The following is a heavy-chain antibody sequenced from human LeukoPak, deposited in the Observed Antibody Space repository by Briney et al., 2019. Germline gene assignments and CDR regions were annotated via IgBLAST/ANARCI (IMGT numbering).Heavy chain of an antibody. CDR2: TYYWSKWYN. J-gene: IGHJ6*02. Sequence: AQTLSLTCAISGDSFCSNSAAWDWNTPAPSRDLEWLGRTYYWSKWYNDYAVSVKIRITTNPDTSKNQCSLQLTFESPENTAVYYCARGWDVWGQGTTVTVSS. CDR1: GDSFCSNSAA. V-gene: IGHV6-1*01. CDR3: ARGWDV.